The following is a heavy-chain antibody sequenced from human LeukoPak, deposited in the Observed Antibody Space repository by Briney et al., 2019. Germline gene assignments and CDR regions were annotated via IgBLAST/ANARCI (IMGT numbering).Heavy chain of an antibody. V-gene: IGHV3-20*04. D-gene: IGHD4-17*01. J-gene: IGHJ6*03. CDR1: GFTLGDAG. CDR3: ARDGHDYRDYPDFYYYYYMDV. CDR2: TCAEGGST. Sequence: GSLRLSCAPPGFTLGDAGMSRVPPGPGKGLGSGSGTCAEGGSTDYADSVKGRFTISRDNAKNSLYLQMSSLRAEDTALYYCARDGHDYRDYPDFYYYYYMDVWGKGTTVSVSS.